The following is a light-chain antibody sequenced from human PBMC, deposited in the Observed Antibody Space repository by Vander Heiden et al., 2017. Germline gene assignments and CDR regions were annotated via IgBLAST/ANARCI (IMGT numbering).Light chain of an antibody. Sequence: QSALTQPASVSGSPGQSITLACTGTSSDVGGYKYVSGYQQFPGQAPKLIIYEVSNRPSGISSRFSGSKSGNTASLTISGLQAEDEADYYCSSYTPSSTLEVFGSGTWVSVL. CDR3: SSYTPSSTLEV. CDR1: SSDVGGYKY. CDR2: EVS. V-gene: IGLV2-14*01. J-gene: IGLJ1*01.